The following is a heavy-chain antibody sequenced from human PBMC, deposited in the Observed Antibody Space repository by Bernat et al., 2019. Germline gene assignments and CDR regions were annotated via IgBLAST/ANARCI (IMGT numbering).Heavy chain of an antibody. Sequence: EVQLVESGGGLVQPGGSLRLSCGASGFTFSGHYMDWVRQAPGKGLEGVGRIRNKANRYITEYTASVKGRFIISRDNSKNSLYLQMNSLQTEDTAVYFCVRVALLGAYEGRPFDYWGQGTLVTVSS. CDR1: GFTFSGHY. J-gene: IGHJ4*02. CDR2: IRNKANRYIT. V-gene: IGHV3-72*01. CDR3: VRVALLGAYEGRPFDY. D-gene: IGHD5-12*01.